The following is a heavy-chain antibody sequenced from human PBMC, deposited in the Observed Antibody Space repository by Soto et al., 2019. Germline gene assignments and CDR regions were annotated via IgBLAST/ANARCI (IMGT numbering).Heavy chain of an antibody. CDR1: GYSFTSYW. CDR3: ARAMTTVTTEHYYYYGMDV. Sequence: PGESLKISCKGSGYSFTSYWIGWVRQMPGKGLEWMGIIYPGDSDTRYSPSFQGQVTISADKSISTAYLQWSSLKASDTAMYYCARAMTTVTTEHYYYYGMDVWGQGTTVTVSS. CDR2: IYPGDSDT. D-gene: IGHD4-17*01. J-gene: IGHJ6*02. V-gene: IGHV5-51*01.